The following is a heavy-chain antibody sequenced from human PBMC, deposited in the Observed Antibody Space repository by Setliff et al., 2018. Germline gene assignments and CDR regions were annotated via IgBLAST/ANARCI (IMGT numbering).Heavy chain of an antibody. CDR2: IRSTVHGGTT. CDR3: TGGRWLPYDAFDI. D-gene: IGHD6-19*01. CDR1: GFAFGDYA. Sequence: PGGSLRLSCTGSGFAFGDYAMSWVRQAPGKGLEWVGFIRSTVHGGTTEYAASVKGRFTISRDDSKSIAYLQMNSLKTEDTAVYYCTGGRWLPYDAFDIWGKGTMVTVSS. J-gene: IGHJ3*02. V-gene: IGHV3-49*04.